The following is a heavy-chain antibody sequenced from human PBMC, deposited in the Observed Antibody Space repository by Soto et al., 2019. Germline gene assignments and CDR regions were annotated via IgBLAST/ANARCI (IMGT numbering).Heavy chain of an antibody. J-gene: IGHJ6*02. Sequence: ASVKVSCKASGYTFTSYGISWVRQAPGQGLEWMGWISAYNGNTNYAQKLQGRVTMTTDTSIGTAYLELTGLKSDDTAIYYCARDQQKYNPSFYHYYAMDLWGQGTTVTVSS. D-gene: IGHD1-20*01. CDR2: ISAYNGNT. CDR1: GYTFTSYG. V-gene: IGHV1-18*04. CDR3: ARDQQKYNPSFYHYYAMDL.